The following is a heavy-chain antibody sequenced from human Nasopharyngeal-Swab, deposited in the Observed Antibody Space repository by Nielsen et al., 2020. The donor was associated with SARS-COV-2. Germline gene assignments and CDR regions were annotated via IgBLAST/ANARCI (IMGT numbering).Heavy chain of an antibody. Sequence: LRLSCTVSGGSISSGDYYWSWIRQPPGKGLEWIGYIYYSGSTYYNPSLKSRVTISVDTSKNQFSLKLSSVTAADTAVYYCARRSLRAVSGGMDVWGQGTTVTVSS. CDR3: ARRSLRAVSGGMDV. V-gene: IGHV4-30-4*01. D-gene: IGHD6-19*01. CDR2: IYYSGST. J-gene: IGHJ6*02. CDR1: GGSISSGDYY.